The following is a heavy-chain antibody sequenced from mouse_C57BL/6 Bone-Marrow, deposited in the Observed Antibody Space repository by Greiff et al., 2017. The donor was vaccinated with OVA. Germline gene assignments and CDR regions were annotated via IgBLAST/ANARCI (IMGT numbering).Heavy chain of an antibody. D-gene: IGHD2-10*01. Sequence: QVQLQQPGAELVRPGTSVKLSCKASGYTFTSYWMHWVKQRPGQGLEWIGVIDPSDSYTNYNQKFKGKATLTVDTSSSTAYMQLSSLTSEDSAVYYCARPYWGDWGEGTTLTVSS. CDR2: IDPSDSYT. CDR3: ARPYWGD. CDR1: GYTFTSYW. V-gene: IGHV1-59*01. J-gene: IGHJ2*01.